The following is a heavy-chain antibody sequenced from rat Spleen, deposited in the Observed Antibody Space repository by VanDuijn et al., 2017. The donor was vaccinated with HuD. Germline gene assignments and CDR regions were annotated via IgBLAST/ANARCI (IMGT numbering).Heavy chain of an antibody. CDR1: GFTFSNYY. D-gene: IGHD1-11*01. V-gene: IGHV5-25*01. J-gene: IGHJ3*01. CDR3: ARAINYGGNWFAY. CDR2: ISTSGSRT. Sequence: EVQLVESGGGLVQPGRSLKLSCSASGFTFSNYYMAWVRQAPKKGLEWVATISTSGSRTYYPDSVKGQFTISRDNAKSSLYLQMNSLKSEDTATYYCARAINYGGNWFAYWGQGTLVTVSS.